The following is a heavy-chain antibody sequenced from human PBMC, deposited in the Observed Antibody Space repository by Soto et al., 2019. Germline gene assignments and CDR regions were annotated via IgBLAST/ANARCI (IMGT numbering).Heavy chain of an antibody. Sequence: SLRLSCAASGFTFSSYAMHWVRQAPGKGLEWVAVISYDGSNKYYADSVKGRFTISRDNSKNTLYLQMNSLRAEDTAVYYCARDTTYYYDSSGYYFGYWGQGTLVTVSS. CDR2: ISYDGSNK. CDR1: GFTFSSYA. V-gene: IGHV3-30-3*01. J-gene: IGHJ4*02. D-gene: IGHD3-22*01. CDR3: ARDTTYYYDSSGYYFGY.